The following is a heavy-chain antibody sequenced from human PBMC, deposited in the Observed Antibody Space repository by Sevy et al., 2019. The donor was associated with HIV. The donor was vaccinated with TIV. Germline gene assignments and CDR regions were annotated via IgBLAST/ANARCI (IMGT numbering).Heavy chain of an antibody. CDR3: ARSSLSYSSGAIYYYYGMDV. J-gene: IGHJ6*02. D-gene: IGHD6-19*01. V-gene: IGHV4-59*01. CDR2: IYYSGST. Sequence: SETLSLTCTVSGGPISSYYWSWIRQPPGKGLEWIGYIYYSGSTNYNPSLKSRVTISVDTSKNQFSLKLSSVTAADTAVYYCARSSLSYSSGAIYYYYGMDVWGQGTTVTVSS. CDR1: GGPISSYY.